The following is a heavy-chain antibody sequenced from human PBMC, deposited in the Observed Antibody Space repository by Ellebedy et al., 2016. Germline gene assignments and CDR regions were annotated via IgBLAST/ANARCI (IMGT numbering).Heavy chain of an antibody. D-gene: IGHD3-3*01. CDR1: GYTFTSYY. V-gene: IGHV1-46*01. Sequence: ASVKVSCXASGYTFTSYYMHWVRQAPGQGLEWMGIINPSGGSTSYAQKFQGRVTMTRDTSTSTVYMELSSLRSEDTAVYYCARDLGGYDFWSGYYGVGLDYWGQGTLVTVSS. CDR3: ARDLGGYDFWSGYYGVGLDY. J-gene: IGHJ4*02. CDR2: INPSGGST.